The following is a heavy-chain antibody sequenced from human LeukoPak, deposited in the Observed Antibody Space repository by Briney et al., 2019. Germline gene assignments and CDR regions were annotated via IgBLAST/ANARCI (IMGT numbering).Heavy chain of an antibody. V-gene: IGHV1-24*01. J-gene: IGHJ4*02. D-gene: IGHD6-19*01. Sequence: ASVTVSCKVSGYTLTELSMHWVRQAPGKGLEGMGGFDPEDGETIYAQKFQGRVTMTEDTSTDTAYMELSSLRSEDTAVYYCATSSGWYGKYYFDYWGQGTLVTVSS. CDR1: GYTLTELS. CDR2: FDPEDGET. CDR3: ATSSGWYGKYYFDY.